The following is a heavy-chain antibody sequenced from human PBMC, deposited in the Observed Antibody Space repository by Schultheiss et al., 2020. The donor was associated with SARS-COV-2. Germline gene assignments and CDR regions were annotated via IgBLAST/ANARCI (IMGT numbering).Heavy chain of an antibody. D-gene: IGHD3-3*01. CDR1: GFTFSSYA. V-gene: IGHV3-30*07. CDR2: ISYDGSNK. Sequence: GESLKISCAASGFTFSSYAMHWVRQAPGKGLEWVAVISYDGSNKYYADSVKGRFTISRDNAKNSLYLQMNSLRAEDTAVYYCAGWSGYYGARIDAFDIWGQGTMVTVSS. CDR3: AGWSGYYGARIDAFDI. J-gene: IGHJ3*02.